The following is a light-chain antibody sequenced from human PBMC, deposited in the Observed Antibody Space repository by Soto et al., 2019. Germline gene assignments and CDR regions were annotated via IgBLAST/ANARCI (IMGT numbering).Light chain of an antibody. CDR3: LQYNKWPPWT. J-gene: IGKJ1*01. CDR1: QSVSSSY. CDR2: GAS. Sequence: EIVLTQSPGTLSLSPGERATLSCRASQSVSSSYLAWYQQKPGQAPRLLIYGASSRATGIPDRFSGSGSGTDFTLTISRLEPEDFAVYYCLQYNKWPPWTFGQGTKVEIK. V-gene: IGKV3-20*01.